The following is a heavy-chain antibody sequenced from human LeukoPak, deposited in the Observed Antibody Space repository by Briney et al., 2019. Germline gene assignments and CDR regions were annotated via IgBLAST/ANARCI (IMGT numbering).Heavy chain of an antibody. CDR2: IYHSGST. J-gene: IGHJ5*02. CDR3: AAGYSSSWFDN. Sequence: SETLSLTCTVSGGSVSSGSYSWSWIRQPPGKGLEWIGYIYHSGSTYYNPSLKSRVTISVDRSKNQFSLKLSSVTAADTAVYYCAAGYSSSWFDNWGQGTLVTVSS. CDR1: GGSVSSGSYS. V-gene: IGHV4-30-2*01. D-gene: IGHD6-13*01.